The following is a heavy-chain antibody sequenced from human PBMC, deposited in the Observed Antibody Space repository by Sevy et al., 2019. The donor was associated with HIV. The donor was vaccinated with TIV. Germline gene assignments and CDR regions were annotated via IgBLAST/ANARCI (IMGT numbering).Heavy chain of an antibody. Sequence: GGSLRLSCAASGLSVSDNYMNWVRQAPGKGLELVSVIYSDGRTYYPDSVKGRFSISRDNSNNTLSLHMKSLRPEDTAVYYCARDRYYEASGYYYYYCGMDVWGQGTTVTVSS. CDR1: GLSVSDNY. CDR2: IYSDGRT. J-gene: IGHJ6*02. D-gene: IGHD3-22*01. CDR3: ARDRYYEASGYYYYYCGMDV. V-gene: IGHV3-66*01.